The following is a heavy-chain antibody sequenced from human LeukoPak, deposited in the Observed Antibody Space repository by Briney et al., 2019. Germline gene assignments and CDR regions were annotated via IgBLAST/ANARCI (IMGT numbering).Heavy chain of an antibody. D-gene: IGHD2-15*01. CDR3: ARAGAVVDNWFDP. CDR1: GYTFNTYG. J-gene: IGHJ5*02. CDR2: ISGYNGNT. V-gene: IGHV1-18*01. Sequence: ASVKVSCKASGYTFNTYGSTWMRQAPGQGLEWMGWISGYNGNTKYAQKLQDRVTMTTDTSTTTAYMELRSLTSADTAVYYCARAGAVVDNWFDPWGQGTLVTVSS.